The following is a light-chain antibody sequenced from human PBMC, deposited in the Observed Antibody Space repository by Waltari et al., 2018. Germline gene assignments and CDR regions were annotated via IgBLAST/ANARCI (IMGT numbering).Light chain of an antibody. CDR1: QGISSY. V-gene: IGKV1-8*01. J-gene: IGKJ3*01. Sequence: AIRMTQSPSSLSASTGDRVTITCRASQGISSYLAWYQQKPGKAPKLLIYAASTLQNGVPSRFSGSGSGTDFTLTISCLQSEDFATYYCQQYNSYHIFTFGPGTKVEI. CDR3: QQYNSYHIFT. CDR2: AAS.